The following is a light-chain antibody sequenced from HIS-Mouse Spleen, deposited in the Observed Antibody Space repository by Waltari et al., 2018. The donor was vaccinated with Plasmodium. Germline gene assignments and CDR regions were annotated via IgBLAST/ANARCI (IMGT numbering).Light chain of an antibody. CDR3: YSTDGSGNHRV. J-gene: IGLJ3*02. V-gene: IGLV3-10*01. CDR2: EDS. Sequence: SYELTQPPSVSVSPGQTARIPCPGDAFPKKCAYLYHQKSGQAPVLVIYEDSKRAAGIPGRFSGASSWTMATLTISGAQGEDEADYYCYSTDGSGNHRVFGGGTKLTVL. CDR1: AFPKKC.